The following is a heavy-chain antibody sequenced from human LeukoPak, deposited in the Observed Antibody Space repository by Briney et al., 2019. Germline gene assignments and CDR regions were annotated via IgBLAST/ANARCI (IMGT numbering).Heavy chain of an antibody. CDR3: TRRMRGLGSYSDAFDI. J-gene: IGHJ3*02. CDR1: GFTFSSNV. Sequence: GGSLRRSCVASGFTFSSNVLNWVRQAPGKGLEWVSVSGTYGRTQYAGSVKGRFTISRENAKNSFYPQMNSLRAGDTAVYFCTRRMRGLGSYSDAFDIWGQGTMVTVSS. V-gene: IGHV3-13*01. D-gene: IGHD3-10*01. CDR2: SGTYGRT.